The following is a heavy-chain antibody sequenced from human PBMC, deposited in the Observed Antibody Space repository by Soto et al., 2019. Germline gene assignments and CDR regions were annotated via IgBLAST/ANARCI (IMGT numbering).Heavy chain of an antibody. D-gene: IGHD1-1*01. Sequence: PSETLSLTCTVSGGSVSSGSYYWSWIRQPPGKGLEWIGYIYYSGSTNYNPSLKSRVTISVDTSISTAYMELSRLRSDDTAVYYCARDSTGADVLDYWGQGTLVTVSS. CDR3: ARDSTGADVLDY. CDR2: IYYSGST. J-gene: IGHJ4*02. CDR1: GGSVSSGSYY. V-gene: IGHV4-61*01.